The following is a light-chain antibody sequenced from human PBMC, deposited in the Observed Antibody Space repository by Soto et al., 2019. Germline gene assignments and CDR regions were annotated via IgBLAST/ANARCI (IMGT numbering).Light chain of an antibody. V-gene: IGLV2-14*01. Sequence: QSALTQPASVSGSPGQSITISCTGTSSDVGGYNYVSWYQQHPGKAPKLMIYDVSNRPSGVSNRFSGSKSGNTASLTISGLRAEDEAEYYCSSYTGSSTLGVFGGGTKVTVL. CDR2: DVS. J-gene: IGLJ2*01. CDR1: SSDVGGYNY. CDR3: SSYTGSSTLGV.